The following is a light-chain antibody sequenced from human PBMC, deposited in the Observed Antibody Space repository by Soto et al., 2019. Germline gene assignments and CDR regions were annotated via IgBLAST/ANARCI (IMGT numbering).Light chain of an antibody. Sequence: QSALTQPASVSGSPGQSITISCTGTSSDVGGYDFVSWYRQYPGQAPKILIYEVTHRPSGVPDRFSGSKSGNTASLTISGLQADDEADYYRSSYTITSSPVFGPGTKVTVL. CDR2: EVT. J-gene: IGLJ1*01. CDR1: SSDVGGYDF. CDR3: SSYTITSSPV. V-gene: IGLV2-14*01.